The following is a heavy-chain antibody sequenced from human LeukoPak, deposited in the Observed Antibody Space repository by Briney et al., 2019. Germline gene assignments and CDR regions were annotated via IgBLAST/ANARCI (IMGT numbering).Heavy chain of an antibody. J-gene: IGHJ6*02. Sequence: GGSLRLSCAASGFTFSSYSMNWVRQAPGQGLEWVSYISSSSSTIYYADSVKGRFTISRDNAKNSLYLQMNSLRDEDTAVYYCARDLYYGSGSYYKMSPFYGMDVWGQGTTVTVSS. D-gene: IGHD3-10*01. CDR2: ISSSSSTI. V-gene: IGHV3-48*02. CDR3: ARDLYYGSGSYYKMSPFYGMDV. CDR1: GFTFSSYS.